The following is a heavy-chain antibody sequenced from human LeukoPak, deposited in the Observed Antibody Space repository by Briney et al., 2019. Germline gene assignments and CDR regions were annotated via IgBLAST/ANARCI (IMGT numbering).Heavy chain of an antibody. CDR2: IIPIFGTA. J-gene: IGHJ5*02. CDR3: ARSPTGWFDP. V-gene: IGHV1-69*05. Sequence: SVKVSCKASGGTFSSYAISWVRQAPGQGLEWMGGIIPIFGTANYAQKLQGRVTMTTDTSTSTAYMELRSLRSDDTAVYYCARSPTGWFDPWGQGTLVTVSS. CDR1: GGTFSSYA.